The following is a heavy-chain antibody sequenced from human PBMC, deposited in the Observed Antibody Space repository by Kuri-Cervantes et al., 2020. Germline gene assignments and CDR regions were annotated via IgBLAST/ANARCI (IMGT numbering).Heavy chain of an antibody. CDR3: AKGGGDIVVVPAARRKNAFDI. CDR2: INHSGST. Sequence: SETLSLTCTVSGYSISSGYYWSWIRQPPGKGLEWIGEINHSGSTNYNPSLKSRVTISVDTSKNQFSLKQSSVTAADTAVYYCAKGGGDIVVVPAARRKNAFDIWGQGAMVTVSS. V-gene: IGHV4-38-2*02. J-gene: IGHJ3*02. D-gene: IGHD2-2*01. CDR1: GYSISSGYY.